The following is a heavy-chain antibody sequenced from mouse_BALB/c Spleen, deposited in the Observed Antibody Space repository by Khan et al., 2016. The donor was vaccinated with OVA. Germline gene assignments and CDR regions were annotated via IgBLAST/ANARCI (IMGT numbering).Heavy chain of an antibody. CDR1: GYTFTSYT. D-gene: IGHD2-14*01. CDR2: INPSSGYT. V-gene: IGHV1-4*01. CDR3: AREEAYYRNDGCFAY. Sequence: QVQLKESGAELARPGASVKMSCKASGYTFTSYTMHWVKQRPGQGLEWIGYINPSSGYTNYNQKFKDKATLTADKSSSTAYMQLSSLTSEDSAVYYWAREEAYYRNDGCFAYWGQGTLVTVSA. J-gene: IGHJ3*01.